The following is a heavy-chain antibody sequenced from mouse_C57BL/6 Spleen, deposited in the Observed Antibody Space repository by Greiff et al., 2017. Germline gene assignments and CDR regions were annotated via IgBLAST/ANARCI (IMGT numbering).Heavy chain of an antibody. Sequence: VQLQQPGAELVKPGASVKLSCKASGYTFTSYWMQWVKQRPGQGLEWIGEIDPSDSYPNYNQKFKGKATLTVDTSSSTAYMQLSSLTSEDSAVYYCARWDTTVVATDWYFDVWGTGTTVTVSS. CDR1: GYTFTSYW. D-gene: IGHD1-1*01. CDR2: IDPSDSYP. CDR3: ARWDTTVVATDWYFDV. J-gene: IGHJ1*03. V-gene: IGHV1-50*01.